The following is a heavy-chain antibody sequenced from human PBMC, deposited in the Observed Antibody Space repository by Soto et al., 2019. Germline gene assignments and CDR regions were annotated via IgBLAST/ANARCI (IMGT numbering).Heavy chain of an antibody. CDR3: ARDGVVVTATQDGGMDV. CDR2: IIPIFGTA. Sequence: ASVKVSCKASGGTFSSYAISWVRQAPGQGLEWMGGIIPIFGTANYAQKFQGRVTITADESTSTAYMELSSLRSEDTAVYYCARDGVVVTATQDGGMDVWGQGTTVTVSS. V-gene: IGHV1-69*13. CDR1: GGTFSSYA. J-gene: IGHJ6*02. D-gene: IGHD2-21*02.